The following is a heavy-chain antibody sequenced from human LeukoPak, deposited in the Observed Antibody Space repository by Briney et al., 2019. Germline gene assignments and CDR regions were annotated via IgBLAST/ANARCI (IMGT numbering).Heavy chain of an antibody. CDR2: IYYSGST. J-gene: IGHJ5*02. V-gene: IGHV4-59*01. CDR3: ARTTTVRGWSWFDP. D-gene: IGHD4-17*01. Sequence: SETLSLTCTVSGGSISSYYWSWIRQPPGKGLEWIGYIYYSGSTNYNPSLKSRVTISVDTSKNQFSLELSSVTAADTAVYYCARTTTVRGWSWFDPWGQGTLVTVSS. CDR1: GGSISSYY.